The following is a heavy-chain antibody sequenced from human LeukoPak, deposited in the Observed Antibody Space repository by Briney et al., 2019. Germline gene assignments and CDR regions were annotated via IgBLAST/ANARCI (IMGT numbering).Heavy chain of an antibody. D-gene: IGHD6-13*01. CDR1: GYTFTSYA. V-gene: IGHV7-4-1*02. CDR2: INTNTGNP. CDR3: ARDGYRVAAAGFDY. Sequence: EASVKVSCKAPGYTFTSYAMNWVRQAPGQGLEWMGWINTNTGNPTYAQGFTGRFVFSLDTSVSTAYLQISSLKAEDTAVYYCARDGYRVAAAGFDYWGQGTLVTVPS. J-gene: IGHJ4*02.